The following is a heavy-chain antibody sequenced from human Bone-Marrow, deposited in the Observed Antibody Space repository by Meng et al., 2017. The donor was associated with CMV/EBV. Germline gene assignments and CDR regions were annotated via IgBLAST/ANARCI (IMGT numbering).Heavy chain of an antibody. D-gene: IGHD3-3*01. CDR3: ARDMDFWCGQGGMDV. J-gene: IGHJ6*02. Sequence: ASVKVSCKASGYTFTGNYMHWVRQAPGQGLEWMGWINPNSGGTNYAQKFQGRVTMTRDTSISTAYMELSRLRSDDTAVYYCARDMDFWCGQGGMDVWGQGTTVNVSS. CDR2: INPNSGGT. V-gene: IGHV1-2*02. CDR1: GYTFTGNY.